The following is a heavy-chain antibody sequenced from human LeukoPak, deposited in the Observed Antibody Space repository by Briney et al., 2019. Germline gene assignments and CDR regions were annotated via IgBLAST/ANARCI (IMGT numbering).Heavy chain of an antibody. CDR3: ARGMDADYDFWSGYPYYFDY. J-gene: IGHJ4*02. D-gene: IGHD3-3*01. CDR1: GFTFSSYS. CDR2: ISSSSSYI. V-gene: IGHV3-21*01. Sequence: GGSLRLSXAASGFTFSSYSMNWVRQAPGKGLEWVSSISSSSSYIYYADSVKGRFTISRDNAKNSLYLQMNSLRAEDTAVYYCARGMDADYDFWSGYPYYFDYWGQGTLVTVSS.